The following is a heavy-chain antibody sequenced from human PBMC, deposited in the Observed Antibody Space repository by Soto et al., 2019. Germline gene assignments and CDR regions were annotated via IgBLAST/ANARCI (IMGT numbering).Heavy chain of an antibody. Sequence: QVQLVQSGAEVKKPGASVKVSCKASGYTFTTYGISWVRQAPGQGLAWVGWISAYSGNTKYAQRLQGRVTVTTDTSTSTACMEVRSLRSDATAVYSCARGRYGDYWGQGTLVTTSS. D-gene: IGHD4-17*01. CDR1: GYTFTTYG. J-gene: IGHJ4*02. CDR2: ISAYSGNT. V-gene: IGHV1-18*01. CDR3: ARGRYGDY.